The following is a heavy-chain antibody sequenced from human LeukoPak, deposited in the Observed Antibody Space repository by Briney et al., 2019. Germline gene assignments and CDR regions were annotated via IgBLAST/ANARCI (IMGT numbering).Heavy chain of an antibody. V-gene: IGHV3-23*01. CDR1: GFTFSNYA. J-gene: IGHJ6*03. D-gene: IGHD2-2*01. Sequence: GGSLRLSCAASGFTFSNYAINWVRQATGKGLEWVSGISASGGGTYYADSVKGRFIISRDNSKNTLYLQMNSLRAEDTAVYYCAKTYCSTTSPRCYYYYYMDVWGKGTTVTVSS. CDR3: AKTYCSTTSPRCYYYYYMDV. CDR2: ISASGGGT.